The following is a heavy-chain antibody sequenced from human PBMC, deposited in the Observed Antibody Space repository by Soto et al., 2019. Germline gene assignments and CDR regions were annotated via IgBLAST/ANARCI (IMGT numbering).Heavy chain of an antibody. CDR1: GGSISSSSYY. CDR2: IYYSGST. V-gene: IGHV4-39*01. J-gene: IGHJ5*02. D-gene: IGHD3-3*01. CDR3: ARIITIFGVVPQDWFDP. Sequence: SETLSLTCTVSGGSISSSSYYWGWIRQPPGKGLEWIGSIYYSGSTYYNPSLKSRVTISVDTSKNQFSLKLSSVTAADTAVYYCARIITIFGVVPQDWFDPWGQGTLVTVS.